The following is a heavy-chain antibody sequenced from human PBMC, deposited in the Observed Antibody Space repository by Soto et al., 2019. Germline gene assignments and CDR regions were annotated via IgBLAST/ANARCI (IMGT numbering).Heavy chain of an antibody. J-gene: IGHJ4*02. CDR3: ARGYCTNGLCSPFGDY. Sequence: QVQLVQSGAEVKKPGASVKVSCKASGYTFTGYYMHWVRQAPGQGLEWMGWINPNSGGTNYAQKFQGRVIMTRDTSISTAYMELSRLRSDDTAVYYCARGYCTNGLCSPFGDYWGQGTLVTVSS. D-gene: IGHD2-8*01. CDR2: INPNSGGT. CDR1: GYTFTGYY. V-gene: IGHV1-2*02.